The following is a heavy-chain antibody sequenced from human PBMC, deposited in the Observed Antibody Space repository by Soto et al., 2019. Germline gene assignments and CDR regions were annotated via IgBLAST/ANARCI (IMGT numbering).Heavy chain of an antibody. CDR1: GFTFRNYA. J-gene: IGHJ5*02. D-gene: IGHD6-19*01. CDR3: VKDAVAGNGVWDWFDL. CDR2: VHGDAGSS. Sequence: EAQLLESGGGLVQPGGSLRLSCAASGFTFRNYAMSWVRQAPGKGMEVVSSVHGDAGSSYFADSVKGRFTVSRDDSKSTLYRQMSSLRADDTALYFCVKDAVAGNGVWDWFDLWGQGTLVTVSS. V-gene: IGHV3-23*01.